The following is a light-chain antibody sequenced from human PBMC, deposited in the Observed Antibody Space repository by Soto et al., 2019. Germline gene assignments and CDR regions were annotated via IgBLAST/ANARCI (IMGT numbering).Light chain of an antibody. CDR3: LQYYGPRPHT. V-gene: IGKV4-1*01. J-gene: IGKJ2*01. Sequence: DIVMTQSPDSLAVSLGERATINCKSSQSLFYTPYKTDYIAWYQEKPGQPPRLLISWASARASGVPERFSGSGSGTEFSLTVSSLQAEDVAVYSCLQYYGPRPHTFGQGTKLEI. CDR2: WAS. CDR1: QSLFYTPYKTDY.